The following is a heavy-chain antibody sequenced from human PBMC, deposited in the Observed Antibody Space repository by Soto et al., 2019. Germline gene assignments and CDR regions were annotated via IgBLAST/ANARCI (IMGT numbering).Heavy chain of an antibody. J-gene: IGHJ6*02. CDR1: GGSISSYY. V-gene: IGHV4-59*01. CDR2: IYYSGST. Sequence: SETLSLTCTVSGGSISSYYWSWIRQPPGKGLEWIGYIYYSGSTNYNPSLKSRVTISVDTSKNQFSLKLSSVTAADTAVYYCARDWRVGTVGATTEYYYCGMDVWGQGTTVTVSS. CDR3: ARDWRVGTVGATTEYYYCGMDV. D-gene: IGHD1-26*01.